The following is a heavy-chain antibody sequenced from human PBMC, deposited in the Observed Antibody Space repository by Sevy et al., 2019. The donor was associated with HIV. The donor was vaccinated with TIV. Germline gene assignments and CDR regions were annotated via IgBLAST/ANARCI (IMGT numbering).Heavy chain of an antibody. CDR1: GSTLTRLA. V-gene: IGHV1-24*01. CDR2: FEPEDGET. CDR3: ATTKDYYDSSGSPFDD. D-gene: IGHD3-22*01. J-gene: IGHJ4*02. Sequence: ASVKVSCKVSGSTLTRLAIHWVRQAPGKGPEWMGSFEPEDGETIYSQKFQGRVTMTEDTSTDTGYMELSSQRSEDTALYYCATTKDYYDSSGSPFDDWGQGTLVTVSS.